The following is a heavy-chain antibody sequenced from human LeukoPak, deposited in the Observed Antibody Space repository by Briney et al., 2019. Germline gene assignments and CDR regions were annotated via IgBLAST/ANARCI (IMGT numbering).Heavy chain of an antibody. D-gene: IGHD6-25*01. Sequence: GGSLRLSCAASGFTFYDYAMHWLRQVPGKGLESISLITWGDGDPYYADSVRGRFSISRDNTRDSLYLQMSSLRPEDTAFYFCARGNYRSAQTMFDSWGPGTLVTVSS. J-gene: IGHJ4*02. CDR1: GFTFYDYA. CDR3: ARGNYRSAQTMFDS. V-gene: IGHV3-43D*03. CDR2: ITWGDGDP.